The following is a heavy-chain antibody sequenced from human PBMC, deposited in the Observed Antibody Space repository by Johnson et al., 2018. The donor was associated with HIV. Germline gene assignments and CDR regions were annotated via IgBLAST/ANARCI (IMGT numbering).Heavy chain of an antibody. CDR2: IGTAGDT. Sequence: VQLVESGGGVVQPGGSLRLSCAASGFTFSSYGMHWVRQAPGKGLEWVSAIGTAGDTYYPGSVKGRFTISRENAKNSLYLQMNSLRAEDTALYYCARPHSGQYQYAFDIWGQGTEVIVSS. CDR1: GFTFSSYG. D-gene: IGHD1-26*01. V-gene: IGHV3-13*01. CDR3: ARPHSGQYQYAFDI. J-gene: IGHJ3*02.